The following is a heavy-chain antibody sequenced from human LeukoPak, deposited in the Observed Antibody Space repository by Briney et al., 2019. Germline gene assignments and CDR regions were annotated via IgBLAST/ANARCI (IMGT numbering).Heavy chain of an antibody. V-gene: IGHV3-74*01. Sequence: GESLRLSCAASGFTFSSYWMHWVRQPPGKGLVWVSRINSDGSSTSYADSVKGRLTISRDNAKDTLYLQMNSLRVEDTAVYYCARGIMRYYGTDVWGKGTTVTVSS. CDR2: INSDGSST. J-gene: IGHJ6*04. CDR3: ARGIMRYYGTDV. CDR1: GFTFSSYW. D-gene: IGHD3-16*01.